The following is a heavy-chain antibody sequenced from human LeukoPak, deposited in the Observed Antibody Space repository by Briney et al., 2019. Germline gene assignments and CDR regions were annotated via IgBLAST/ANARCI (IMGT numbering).Heavy chain of an antibody. Sequence: SVKLSCKASGFTFTSSAMQWVRQARGQRLEWIGWIIVGSGNTNYAQTVQERVTITRDRSTSTAYMELSSLRSEDTAVYYCAADRIAAAGSYVAWGRGTLVTVSS. D-gene: IGHD6-13*01. CDR2: IIVGSGNT. J-gene: IGHJ4*02. CDR1: GFTFTSSA. CDR3: AADRIAAAGSYVA. V-gene: IGHV1-58*02.